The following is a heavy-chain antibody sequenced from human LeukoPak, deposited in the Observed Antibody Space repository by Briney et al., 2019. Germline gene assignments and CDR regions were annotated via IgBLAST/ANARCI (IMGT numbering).Heavy chain of an antibody. CDR2: ISAYNGNT. Sequence: ASVKVSCKASGYTFTSYGISWVRQAPGQGLEWMGWISAYNGNTNYAQKFQGRVTITADESASTAYMELSSLRSEDTAVYYCARDFLRAGGDYYYYYYMDVWGKGTTVTISS. CDR3: ARDFLRAGGDYYYYYYMDV. CDR1: GYTFTSYG. J-gene: IGHJ6*03. D-gene: IGHD6-19*01. V-gene: IGHV1-18*01.